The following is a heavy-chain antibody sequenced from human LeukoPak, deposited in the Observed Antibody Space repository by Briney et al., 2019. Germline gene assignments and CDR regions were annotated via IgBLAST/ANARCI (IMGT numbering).Heavy chain of an antibody. CDR2: IYYSGST. CDR1: GGSISSYY. V-gene: IGHV4-59*12. J-gene: IGHJ4*02. Sequence: PSETLSLTCTVSGGSISSYYWSWIRQPPGKGLEWIGYIYYSGSTNYNPSLKSRVTISVDTSKNQFPLKLSSVTAADTAVYYCARYNWNYFDYWGQGTLVTVSS. D-gene: IGHD1-20*01. CDR3: ARYNWNYFDY.